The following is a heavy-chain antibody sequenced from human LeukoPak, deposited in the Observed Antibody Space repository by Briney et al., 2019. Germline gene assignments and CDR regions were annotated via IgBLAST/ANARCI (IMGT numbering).Heavy chain of an antibody. Sequence: VASVKVSCKASGYTFTSYDINWVRQATGQGLEWMGWMNPNSGNTGYAQKFQGRVTMTRNTSISTAYMELSSLRSEDTAVYYCARGYSGYEVFSKDWFDPWGQGTLVTVSS. V-gene: IGHV1-8*01. CDR1: GYTFTSYD. J-gene: IGHJ5*02. CDR3: ARGYSGYEVFSKDWFDP. CDR2: MNPNSGNT. D-gene: IGHD5-12*01.